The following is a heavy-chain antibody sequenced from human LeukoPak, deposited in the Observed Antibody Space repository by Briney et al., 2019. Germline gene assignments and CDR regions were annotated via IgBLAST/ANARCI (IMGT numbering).Heavy chain of an antibody. CDR3: ARVWGSGYNSDC. CDR1: GFSISSNYH. V-gene: IGHV4-38-2*02. Sequence: SETLSLTCTVSGFSISSNYHWGWIRQPPGNGLEWIGSIYHTGSTYYNPSLKSRVTLSIDTSKNQFSLKLRSVTAADTAVYYCARVWGSGYNSDCWGQGTLVTVSS. J-gene: IGHJ4*02. D-gene: IGHD5-24*01. CDR2: IYHTGST.